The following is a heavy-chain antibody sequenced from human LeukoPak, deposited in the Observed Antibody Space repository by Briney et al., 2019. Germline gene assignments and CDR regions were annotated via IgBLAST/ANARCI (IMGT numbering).Heavy chain of an antibody. CDR2: IKQDGSEK. J-gene: IGHJ4*02. V-gene: IGHV3-7*01. D-gene: IGHD5-12*01. CDR1: GFTFSSYW. CDR3: ARLDAYECRSY. Sequence: GGSLRLSCAASGFTFSSYWMSWVRQAPGKGLEWVAHIKQDGSEKYYVDSVKGRFTISRDNAKNTLYLQMNSLRAEDTAVYYCARLDAYECRSYWRRGKLATVSS.